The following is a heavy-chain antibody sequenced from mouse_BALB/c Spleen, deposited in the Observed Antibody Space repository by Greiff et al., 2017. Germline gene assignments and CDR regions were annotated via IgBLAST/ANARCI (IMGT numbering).Heavy chain of an antibody. D-gene: IGHD1-3*01. CDR2: IDPANGNT. CDR1: GFNIKDTY. Sequence: EVKLQESGAELVKPGASVKLSCTASGFNIKDTYMHWVKQRPEQGLEWIGRIDPANGNTKYDPKFQGKATITADTSSNTAYLQLSSLTSEDTAVYYCAREWGFAYWGQGTLVTVSA. J-gene: IGHJ3*01. V-gene: IGHV14-3*02. CDR3: AREWGFAY.